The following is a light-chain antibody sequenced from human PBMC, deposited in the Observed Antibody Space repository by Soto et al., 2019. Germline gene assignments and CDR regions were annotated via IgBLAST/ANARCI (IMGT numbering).Light chain of an antibody. CDR1: QSVSFN. Sequence: ETVMTQSPATLSVSPGERVTLSCRASQSVSFNLAWYQQKPGQAPRLLISSASARATGVPPRFSGTGSGTEFTLTISSLQSEDSGVYYCQQYSNWPPWTFGQGTKVDIK. V-gene: IGKV3-15*01. CDR2: SAS. CDR3: QQYSNWPPWT. J-gene: IGKJ1*01.